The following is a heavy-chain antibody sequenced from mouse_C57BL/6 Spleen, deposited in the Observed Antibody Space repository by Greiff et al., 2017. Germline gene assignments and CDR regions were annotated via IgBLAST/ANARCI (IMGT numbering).Heavy chain of an antibody. CDR1: GYAFSSSW. Sequence: QVQLQQSGPELVKPGASVKISCKASGYAFSSSWMNWVKQRPGKGLEWIGRIYPGDGDTNYNGKFKGKATLTADKSSSTAYMQLSSLTSEDSAVYFCASYYSKEGFDVWGTGTTVTVSS. V-gene: IGHV1-82*01. CDR3: ASYYSKEGFDV. CDR2: IYPGDGDT. D-gene: IGHD2-5*01. J-gene: IGHJ1*03.